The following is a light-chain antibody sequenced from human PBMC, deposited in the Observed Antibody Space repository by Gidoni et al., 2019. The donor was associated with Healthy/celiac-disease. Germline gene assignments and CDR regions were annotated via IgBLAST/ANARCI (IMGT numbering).Light chain of an antibody. CDR3: QQYGSSPLT. CDR1: QSVSSSY. Sequence: EIVLTHSAGTLSLSPGARATLSCRASQSVSSSYLAWYQQKPGQAHRLLIYGASSRATGIPDRFSGSGSGTDFTLTISRLEPEDFAVYYCQQYGSSPLTFGGGTKLEIK. CDR2: GAS. J-gene: IGKJ4*01. V-gene: IGKV3-20*01.